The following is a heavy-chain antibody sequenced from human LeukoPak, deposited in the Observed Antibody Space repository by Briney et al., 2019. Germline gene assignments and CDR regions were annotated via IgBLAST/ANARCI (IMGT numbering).Heavy chain of an antibody. J-gene: IGHJ6*03. CDR3: ARAPYYDFWSGYYNYYYYYYMDV. D-gene: IGHD3-3*01. CDR1: GYTFTYFY. V-gene: IGHV1-46*01. Sequence: GASVKVSCKASGYTFTYFYIHWVRQAPGQGFEGMGIINPTGDSTTYAQKFQDRLTMTRDMSTSTVYMELSSLRSEDTAVYYCARAPYYDFWSGYYNYYYYYYMDVWGKGTTVTVSS. CDR2: INPTGDST.